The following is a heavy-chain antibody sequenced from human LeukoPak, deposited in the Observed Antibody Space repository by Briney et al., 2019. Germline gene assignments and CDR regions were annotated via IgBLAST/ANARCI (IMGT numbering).Heavy chain of an antibody. Sequence: PSETLSLTCAVSGGSFSGYYWSWIRQPPGKGLEWIGEINHSGSTYYNPSLKSRVTISVDTSKNQFSLKLSSVTAADTAVYYCARRGYYYDSSGLGYWGQGTLVTVSS. CDR2: INHSGST. J-gene: IGHJ4*02. CDR3: ARRGYYYDSSGLGY. CDR1: GGSFSGYY. V-gene: IGHV4-34*01. D-gene: IGHD3-22*01.